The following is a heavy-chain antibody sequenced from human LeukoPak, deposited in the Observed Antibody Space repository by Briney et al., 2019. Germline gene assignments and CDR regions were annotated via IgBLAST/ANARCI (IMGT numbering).Heavy chain of an antibody. CDR3: AKPSGSYYGYFDY. V-gene: IGHV3-23*01. D-gene: IGHD1-26*01. J-gene: IGHJ4*02. Sequence: GGSLRLSCAASGFTFTSYAMSWVRQTPGKGLEWVSAVSGSGGTTYYADSVRGRFTISRDNSKNTLYLQMNSLRAEDTAVYYCAKPSGSYYGYFDYWGQGTLVTVSS. CDR2: VSGSGGTT. CDR1: GFTFTSYA.